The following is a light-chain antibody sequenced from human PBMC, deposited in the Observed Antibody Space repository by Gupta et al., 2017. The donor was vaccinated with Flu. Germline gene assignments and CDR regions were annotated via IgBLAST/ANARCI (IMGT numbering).Light chain of an antibody. CDR1: SSDVGGYNY. J-gene: IGLJ2*01. CDR2: EVS. Sequence: QSALTQPASVSGSLGQSLTISCTGTSSDVGGYNYVSWYQQHPGKAPKLMIYEVSNRPSGVSNRFSGSKSGNTASLTISGLQAEDEADYYCSSYTSSSTLVVFGGGTKLTVL. V-gene: IGLV2-14*01. CDR3: SSYTSSSTLVV.